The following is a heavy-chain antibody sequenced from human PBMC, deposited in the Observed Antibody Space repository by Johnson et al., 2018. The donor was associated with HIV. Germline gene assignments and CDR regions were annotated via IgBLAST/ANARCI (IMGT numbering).Heavy chain of an antibody. J-gene: IGHJ3*02. CDR2: IKSKTDGGTT. D-gene: IGHD4-17*01. Sequence: EMQLVESGGGLVQPGGSLKLSCAASGFTFSNTWMSWVRQAPGKGLEWVGRIKSKTDGGTTDYAAPVKGRFTISRDDSKNSLYLQLNSLKTEDTAVYYCTTDLRVTTSLRAFDIWGQGTMVTVSS. V-gene: IGHV3-15*01. CDR1: GFTFSNTW. CDR3: TTDLRVTTSLRAFDI.